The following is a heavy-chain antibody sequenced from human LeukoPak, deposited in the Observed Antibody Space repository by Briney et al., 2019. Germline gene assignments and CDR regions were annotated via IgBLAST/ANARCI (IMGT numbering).Heavy chain of an antibody. CDR2: IRHDGSET. Sequence: GESLRLSCAASGLIFTNAWMTWVRQVPGKGLEWVANIRHDGSETYYVDSLRGRFTISRDNAKNLVYLQMSSLRAEDTAIYYCARDETYDYESNGYLDFWGQGTVVTVSS. CDR1: GLIFTNAW. D-gene: IGHD3-22*01. J-gene: IGHJ4*02. CDR3: ARDETYDYESNGYLDF. V-gene: IGHV3-7*01.